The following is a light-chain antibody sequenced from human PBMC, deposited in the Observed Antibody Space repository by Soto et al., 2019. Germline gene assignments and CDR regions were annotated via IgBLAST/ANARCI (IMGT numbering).Light chain of an antibody. CDR1: QSVSSN. CDR3: QQYNNWPIT. Sequence: EIVMTQSPATLSVSPGERATLSCRASQSVSSNLAWYQQKPGQAPRLLIYGASTRATGIPATFSDSGSGTEFTLTISSLQSTDFAAYYCQQYNNWPITFGQGTRPEIK. V-gene: IGKV3-15*01. CDR2: GAS. J-gene: IGKJ5*01.